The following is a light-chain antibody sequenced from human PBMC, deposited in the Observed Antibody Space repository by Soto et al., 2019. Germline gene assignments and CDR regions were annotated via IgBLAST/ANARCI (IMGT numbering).Light chain of an antibody. CDR1: QTISSY. Sequence: DIQMTQSPSSLSASVGDRVTITCRASQTISSYLNWYQQKPGKAPKLLIYAASSLQSGVPSRFSGRGYGTDFTLTISSLQPEDFATYFCQQSYSTPLTFGGGTKVEIK. CDR3: QQSYSTPLT. CDR2: AAS. J-gene: IGKJ4*01. V-gene: IGKV1-39*01.